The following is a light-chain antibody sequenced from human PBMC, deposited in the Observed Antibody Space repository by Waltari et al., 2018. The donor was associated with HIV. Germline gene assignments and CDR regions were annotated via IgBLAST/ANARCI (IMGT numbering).Light chain of an antibody. CDR1: QSLLYGSNNQTR. J-gene: IGKJ4*01. V-gene: IGKV4-1*01. Sequence: DIVMTQSPDSLSVSLGERATINCKSSQSLLYGSNNQTRLAWYQQRPGQPPKLLISWASTRASGVPDRFSGSGSGTDFTLTINSLQAEDVAVYYCQQFSLSPPLTFGGGTKVEIK. CDR2: WAS. CDR3: QQFSLSPPLT.